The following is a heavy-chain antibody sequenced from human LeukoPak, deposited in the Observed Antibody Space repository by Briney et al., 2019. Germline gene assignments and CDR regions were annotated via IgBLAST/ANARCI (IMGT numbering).Heavy chain of an antibody. CDR3: ASERPATENWFFDL. D-gene: IGHD1-26*01. Sequence: PSETLSLTCTVSGGSISNYYWSWLRQPPGKGLEWIGYIYYSGSTNYNPSLKSRVTISVDTSKNQFSLNLSSVTAADTAVYYCASERPATENWFFDLWGRGTLVTVSS. CDR1: GGSISNYY. V-gene: IGHV4-59*12. CDR2: IYYSGST. J-gene: IGHJ2*01.